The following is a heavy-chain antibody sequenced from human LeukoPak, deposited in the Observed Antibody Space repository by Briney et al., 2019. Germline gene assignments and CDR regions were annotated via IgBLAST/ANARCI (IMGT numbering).Heavy chain of an antibody. J-gene: IGHJ6*02. CDR1: GFTFSNYA. V-gene: IGHV3-30*04. CDR3: ARARGNFYYALDV. CDR2: ISYDGGIK. Sequence: GGSLRLSCAASGFTFSNYAMHWVRQAPGKGLEWVAIISYDGGIKYYADSVQGRFTISRDNSKSTLFLQMNSLRGEDMAVFYCARARGNFYYALDVWGQGTTVTVSS. D-gene: IGHD5-24*01.